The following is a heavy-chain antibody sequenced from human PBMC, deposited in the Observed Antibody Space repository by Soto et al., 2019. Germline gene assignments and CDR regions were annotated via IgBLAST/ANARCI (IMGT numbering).Heavy chain of an antibody. Sequence: PSETLSLTCTVSGGSISSYYWSWIRQPPGKGLEWIGYIYYSGSTNYNPSLKSRVTISVDTSKNQFSLKLSSVTAADTAVYYCASLGYCSSTSCSTLSYYYYMDVSGKGTTVTVSS. CDR3: ASLGYCSSTSCSTLSYYYYMDV. D-gene: IGHD2-2*01. CDR1: GGSISSYY. J-gene: IGHJ6*03. V-gene: IGHV4-59*01. CDR2: IYYSGST.